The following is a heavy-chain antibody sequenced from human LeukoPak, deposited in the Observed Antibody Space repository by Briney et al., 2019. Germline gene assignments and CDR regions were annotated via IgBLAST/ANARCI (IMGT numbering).Heavy chain of an antibody. CDR2: IIPIFGTA. D-gene: IGHD1-14*01. V-gene: IGHV1-69*13. CDR3: ARHSKSSRKYYFDY. Sequence: SVKVSCKASGYTFTEYYLNWVRQAPGQGLEWMGGIIPIFGTANYAQKFQGRVTITADESTSTAYMELSSLRSEDTAVYYCARHSKSSRKYYFDYWGQGTLVTVSS. CDR1: GYTFTEYY. J-gene: IGHJ4*02.